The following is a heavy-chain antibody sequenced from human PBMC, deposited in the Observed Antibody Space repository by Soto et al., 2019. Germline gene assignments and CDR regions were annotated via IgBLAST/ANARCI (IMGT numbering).Heavy chain of an antibody. CDR3: ASLFHCSSTSCLNWFDP. J-gene: IGHJ5*02. CDR2: INHSGST. D-gene: IGHD2-2*01. Sequence: PSETLSLTCAVYGGSFSGYYWSWIRQPPGKGLEWIGEINHSGSTNYNPSLKSRVTISVDTSKNQFSLKLSSVTAADTAVYYCASLFHCSSTSCLNWFDPWGQGTLVTVSS. V-gene: IGHV4-34*01. CDR1: GGSFSGYY.